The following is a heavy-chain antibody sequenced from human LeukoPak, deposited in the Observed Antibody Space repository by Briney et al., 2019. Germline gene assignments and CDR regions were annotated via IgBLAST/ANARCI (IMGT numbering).Heavy chain of an antibody. CDR2: INHSGST. D-gene: IGHD3-16*02. J-gene: IGHJ4*02. CDR1: GGSFSGYY. V-gene: IGHV4-34*01. CDR3: ARGLDMITFGGVIVRIRYVDY. Sequence: PSETLSLTCAVYGGSFSGYYWSWIRQPPGKGLEWIGEINHSGSTNYNPSLKSRVTISVDTSKNQFSLKLSSVTAADTAVYYCARGLDMITFGGVIVRIRYVDYWGQGTLVTVSS.